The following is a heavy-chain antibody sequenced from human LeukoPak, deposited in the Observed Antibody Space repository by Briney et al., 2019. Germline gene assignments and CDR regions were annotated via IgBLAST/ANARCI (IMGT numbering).Heavy chain of an antibody. J-gene: IGHJ4*02. V-gene: IGHV1-69*05. CDR1: GGTFSSYA. D-gene: IGHD3-22*01. CDR2: IIPIFGTA. CDR3: ALTLSPDYYDSSGYYLV. Sequence: ASVKVSCKXSGGTFSSYAISWVRQAPGQGLEWMGRIIPIFGTANYAQRFQGRVTITTDESTSTAYMELSSLRSEDTAVYYCALTLSPDYYDSSGYYLVWGQGTLVTVSS.